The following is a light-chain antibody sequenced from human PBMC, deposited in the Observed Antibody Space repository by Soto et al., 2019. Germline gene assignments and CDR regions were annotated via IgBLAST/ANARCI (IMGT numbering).Light chain of an antibody. CDR3: QQYKTYTYT. CDR1: QSIDRW. CDR2: RAS. Sequence: DIQMTQSPSTLSASVGDRVTITCRASQSIDRWLAWYQQKPGKAPKLLIYRASSLESGVPSRFSCSGSGTECTLTIISLQPDDFTTYYCQQYKTYTYTFAQRTKLESK. J-gene: IGKJ2*01. V-gene: IGKV1-5*03.